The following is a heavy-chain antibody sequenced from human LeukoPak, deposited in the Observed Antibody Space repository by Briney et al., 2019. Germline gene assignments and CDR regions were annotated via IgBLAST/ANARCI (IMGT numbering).Heavy chain of an antibody. CDR2: TVSEIDGGTT. D-gene: IGHD1-7*01. CDR1: GFTFNYAW. CDR3: TTDEDWNYAREDV. J-gene: IGHJ6*02. V-gene: IGHV3-15*04. Sequence: GGSLRLSCAASGFTFNYAWMSWVRQVPGKGLEWVGQTVSEIDGGTTDYAAPVKGRFTISRDDSKSTLYLQMNSLKIEDTAVYYCTTDEDWNYAREDVWGQGATVIVSS.